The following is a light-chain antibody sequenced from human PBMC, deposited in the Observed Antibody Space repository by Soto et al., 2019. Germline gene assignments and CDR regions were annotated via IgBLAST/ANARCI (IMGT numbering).Light chain of an antibody. J-gene: IGLJ1*01. Sequence: QSALTQPASVSGSPGQSITISCTGAISDVGAYNYVSWYQQQPGKAPKLMIFDVSNRPSGVSNRFSGSKSGNTASLTISGLQAEEEADYSCSSYTSSGNYVFGPGTKLTVL. CDR1: ISDVGAYNY. CDR2: DVS. V-gene: IGLV2-14*01. CDR3: SSYTSSGNYV.